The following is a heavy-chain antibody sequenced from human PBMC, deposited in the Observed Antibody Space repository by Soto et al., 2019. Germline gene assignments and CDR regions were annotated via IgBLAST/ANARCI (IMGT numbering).Heavy chain of an antibody. V-gene: IGHV3-74*01. CDR3: ARDLRITIFGVVTGGPRPIDY. Sequence: GGSLRLSCAASGSTFSSYWMHWVRQAPGKGLVWVSRINSDGSSTSYADSVKGRFTISRDNAKNTLYLQMNSLRAEDTAVYYCARDLRITIFGVVTGGPRPIDYWGQGTLVTVSS. D-gene: IGHD3-3*01. CDR2: INSDGSST. J-gene: IGHJ4*02. CDR1: GSTFSSYW.